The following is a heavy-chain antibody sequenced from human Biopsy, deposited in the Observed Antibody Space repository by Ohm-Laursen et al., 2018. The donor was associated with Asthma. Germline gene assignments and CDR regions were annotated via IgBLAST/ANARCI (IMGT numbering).Heavy chain of an antibody. CDR3: ARGYSGTDRIVYYYSGMEV. CDR1: GDSLGSFINYA. Sequence: SVKVSCKASGDSLGSFINYAISWVRQAPRQGLEWMGGLIPVLGTADYAPMFEGRVTITADESTSTAYLGLTSLRFEDTAVYYCARGYSGTDRIVYYYSGMEVWGQGTTVTVSS. CDR2: LIPVLGTA. J-gene: IGHJ6*02. D-gene: IGHD5-12*01. V-gene: IGHV1-69*13.